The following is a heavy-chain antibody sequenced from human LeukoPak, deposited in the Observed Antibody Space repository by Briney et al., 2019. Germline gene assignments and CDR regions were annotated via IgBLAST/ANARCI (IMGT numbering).Heavy chain of an antibody. CDR3: AKVIRPTYYYGSGPYYFDY. V-gene: IGHV3-23*01. CDR2: ISGSGGST. D-gene: IGHD3-10*01. CDR1: GFTFSDYY. J-gene: IGHJ4*02. Sequence: PGGSLRLSCAASGFTFSDYYMSWIRQAPGKGLEWVSAISGSGGSTYYADSVKGRFTISRDNSKNTLYLQMNSLRAEDTAVYYCAKVIRPTYYYGSGPYYFDYWGQGTLVTVSS.